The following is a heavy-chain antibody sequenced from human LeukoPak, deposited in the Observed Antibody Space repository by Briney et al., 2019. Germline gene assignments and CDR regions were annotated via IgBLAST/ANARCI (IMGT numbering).Heavy chain of an antibody. CDR1: GFTFSDYY. D-gene: IGHD2-15*01. J-gene: IGHJ6*02. V-gene: IGHV3-11*01. Sequence: PAGTLTLSCAASGFTFSDYYMSWIRQAPGKGLEWVSYISSSGSTIYYADSVKGRFTISRDNAKNSLYLQMNSLRAEDTAVYYCARDGRTLGGSYYYYGMDVWCQGTTVTVCS. CDR2: ISSSGSTI. CDR3: ARDGRTLGGSYYYYGMDV.